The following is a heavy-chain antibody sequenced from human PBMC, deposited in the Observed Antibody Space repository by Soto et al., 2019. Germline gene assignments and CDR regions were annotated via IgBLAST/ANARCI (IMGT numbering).Heavy chain of an antibody. CDR3: ARGPYYYDSSGPLDY. J-gene: IGHJ4*02. CDR2: ISYDGSNK. CDR1: GFTFSSYA. V-gene: IGHV3-30-3*01. Sequence: LRLSCAASGFTFSSYATHWVRQAPGKGLEWVAVISYDGSNKYYADSVKGRFTISRDNSKNTLYLQMNSLRAEDTAVYYCARGPYYYDSSGPLDYWGQGTLVTVSS. D-gene: IGHD3-22*01.